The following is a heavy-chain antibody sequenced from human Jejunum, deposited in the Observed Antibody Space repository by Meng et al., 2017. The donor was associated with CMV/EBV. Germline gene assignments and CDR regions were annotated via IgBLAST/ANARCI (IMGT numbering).Heavy chain of an antibody. CDR1: GFTFDDYD. Sequence: GFTFDDYDMHWVRQTPGKGLEWVSVINWDGGSTSYADSVKGRFTISRDNNKNSLYLQMNSLRAEDTALYYCVRDRIPATGYYSMGVWGQGTTVTVSS. CDR2: INWDGGST. V-gene: IGHV3-43D*03. D-gene: IGHD6-13*01. J-gene: IGHJ6*02. CDR3: VRDRIPATGYYSMGV.